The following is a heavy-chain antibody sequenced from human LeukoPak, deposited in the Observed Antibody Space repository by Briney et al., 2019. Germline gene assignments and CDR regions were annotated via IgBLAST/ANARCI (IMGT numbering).Heavy chain of an antibody. CDR3: ARDALLAAAAPDAFDI. Sequence: ASVKVSCKASGYTYTGYYMHWVRQAPGQGLEWMGWINPNSGGTNYAQKFQSRVTMTRDTSISTAYMELSRLRSDDTALYYCARDALLAAAAPDAFDIWGQGTMVTVSS. D-gene: IGHD6-13*01. V-gene: IGHV1-2*02. J-gene: IGHJ3*02. CDR2: INPNSGGT. CDR1: GYTYTGYY.